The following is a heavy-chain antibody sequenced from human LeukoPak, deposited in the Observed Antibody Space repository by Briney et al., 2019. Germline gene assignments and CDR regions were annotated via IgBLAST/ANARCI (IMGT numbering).Heavy chain of an antibody. D-gene: IGHD2-15*01. CDR3: ARDTYCSGGSCPGWYFDL. V-gene: IGHV4-4*07. Sequence: SETLSLTCTVSDGSISTYYWSWIRQPAWKGLEWIGRMYTSGSANYNPSLRSRVTMSVDTSKNQFSLKLTSVTAADTAVYYCARDTYCSGGSCPGWYFDLWGRGTLVTVSS. J-gene: IGHJ2*01. CDR2: MYTSGSA. CDR1: DGSISTYY.